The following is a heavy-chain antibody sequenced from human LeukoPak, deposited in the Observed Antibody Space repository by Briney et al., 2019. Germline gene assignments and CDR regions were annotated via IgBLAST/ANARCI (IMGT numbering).Heavy chain of an antibody. CDR2: ISYDGSNK. V-gene: IGHV3-30*18. CDR3: AKAGSSWWVLDY. Sequence: LTGGSLRLSCAASGFTFSSYGMHWVRQAPGKGLEWVAAISYDGSNKYYADSVKGRFTISRDNSKNTLYLQMNSLRAEDTAVYYCAKAGSSWWVLDYWGQGTLVTVSS. D-gene: IGHD6-13*01. J-gene: IGHJ4*02. CDR1: GFTFSSYG.